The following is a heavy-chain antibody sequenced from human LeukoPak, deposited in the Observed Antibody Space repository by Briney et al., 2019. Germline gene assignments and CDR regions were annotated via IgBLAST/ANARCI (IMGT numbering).Heavy chain of an antibody. Sequence: GESLKISCKGSGFKFFIYWIGWVRQMPGKGLEWMGNIYPGDSDIRYNPSFQGQVTISADKSINTAYLQWSSLKASDTAMYCCARREYCSGTSCPIDYWGQGTLVTVSS. CDR3: ARREYCSGTSCPIDY. D-gene: IGHD2-2*01. CDR2: IYPGDSDI. V-gene: IGHV5-51*01. CDR1: GFKFFIYW. J-gene: IGHJ4*02.